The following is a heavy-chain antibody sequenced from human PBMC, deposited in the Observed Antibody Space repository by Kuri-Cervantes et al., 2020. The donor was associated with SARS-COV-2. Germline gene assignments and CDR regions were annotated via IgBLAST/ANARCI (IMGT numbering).Heavy chain of an antibody. CDR2: IKQDGSEK. CDR1: GFTFSSYW. Sequence: GGSLRLSCAASGFTFSSYWMSWVRQAPGKGLEWVANIKQDGSEKYYVHSVKGRFTISRDNAKNSLYLQMNSLRAEDTAVYYCARKRNNYDFWSGPIYYFDYWGQGTLVTVSS. J-gene: IGHJ4*02. D-gene: IGHD3-3*01. CDR3: ARKRNNYDFWSGPIYYFDY. V-gene: IGHV3-7*01.